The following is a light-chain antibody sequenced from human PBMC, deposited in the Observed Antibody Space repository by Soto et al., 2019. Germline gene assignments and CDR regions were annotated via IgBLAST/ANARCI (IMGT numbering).Light chain of an antibody. CDR2: SAS. Sequence: DIQMTQSPSSLSASVGDRVTITCRASQYISTYLNWYRQKSGKATEVLIYSASTLQSGVPSRFSGRGSGTDFTLTIIGLQSEDFATYYCQQSYTTPRTFGAGTKVDIK. CDR3: QQSYTTPRT. V-gene: IGKV1-39*01. CDR1: QYISTY. J-gene: IGKJ4*02.